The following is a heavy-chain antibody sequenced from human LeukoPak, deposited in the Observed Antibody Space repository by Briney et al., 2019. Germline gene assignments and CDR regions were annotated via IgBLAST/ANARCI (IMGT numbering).Heavy chain of an antibody. CDR1: GFTYSSYS. Sequence: GGSLRLSCTASGFTYSSYSMHWVRQAPGKGLEWVSGIQRDGSSPTYADSVKGRFTISRDNAKGSVYLQMNILRAEDTAVYYCSRGHYGPDCWGQGTLVTVSS. V-gene: IGHV3-74*01. J-gene: IGHJ4*02. D-gene: IGHD3-16*01. CDR2: IQRDGSSP. CDR3: SRGHYGPDC.